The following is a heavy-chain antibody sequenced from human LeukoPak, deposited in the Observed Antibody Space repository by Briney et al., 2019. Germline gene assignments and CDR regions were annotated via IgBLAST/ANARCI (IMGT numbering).Heavy chain of an antibody. CDR3: ARPKYNWNEKGWFDP. J-gene: IGHJ5*02. V-gene: IGHV3-21*01. CDR1: GFTFSSYS. CDR2: ISSSSSYI. D-gene: IGHD1-1*01. Sequence: PGGSLRLSCAASGFTFSSYSMNWVRQAPGKGLEWVSSISSSSSYIYYADSVKGRFTISRDNAKNSLYLQMNSLRAEDTAVYYCARPKYNWNEKGWFDPWGQGTLVTVSS.